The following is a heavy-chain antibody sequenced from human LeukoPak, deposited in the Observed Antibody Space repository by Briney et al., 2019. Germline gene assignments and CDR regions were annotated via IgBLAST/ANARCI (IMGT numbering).Heavy chain of an antibody. CDR1: GYTFSDFY. J-gene: IGHJ5*02. CDR2: LSVDNDDT. V-gene: IGHV1-18*04. CDR3: ARDHTLPHCITANCGRGGWSDP. Sequence: GASVKVSCKASGYTFSDFYLTWVRQAPGQGLEWLGWLSVDNDDTKYAEKFQGRVTMTTDTSANTVYMELKSLRPDDTAVYYCARDHTLPHCITANCGRGGWSDPWGQGTLVTVSS. D-gene: IGHD3-10*01.